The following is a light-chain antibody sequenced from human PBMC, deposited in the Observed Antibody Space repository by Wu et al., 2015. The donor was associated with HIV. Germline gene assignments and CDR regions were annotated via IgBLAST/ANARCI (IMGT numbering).Light chain of an antibody. Sequence: EIVMTQSPATLSVSPGERATLSCRASQSINSNLAWYQQKPGQAPRLFIYAASTRATGIPARFSGTGSGTEFTLTISSLQSEDFAVYYCQQYNNWWTFGQGTKVEIK. CDR2: AAS. CDR1: QSINSN. J-gene: IGKJ1*01. CDR3: QQYNNWWT. V-gene: IGKV3-15*01.